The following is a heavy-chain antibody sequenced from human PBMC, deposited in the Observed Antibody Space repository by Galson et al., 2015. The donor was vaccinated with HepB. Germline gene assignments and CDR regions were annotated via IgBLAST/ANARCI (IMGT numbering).Heavy chain of an antibody. CDR2: ISWNSGSI. Sequence: SLRLSCAASGFTFDDYAMHWVRQAPGKGLEWVSGISWNSGSIGYADSVKGRFTISRDNAKNSLYLQMNSLRAEDTALYYCAKDTQKVTTGFRFDYWGQGTLVTVSS. CDR1: GFTFDDYA. J-gene: IGHJ4*02. CDR3: AKDTQKVTTGFRFDY. V-gene: IGHV3-9*01. D-gene: IGHD4-17*01.